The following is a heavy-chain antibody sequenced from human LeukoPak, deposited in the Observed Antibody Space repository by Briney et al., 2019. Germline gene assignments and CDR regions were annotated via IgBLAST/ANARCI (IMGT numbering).Heavy chain of an antibody. J-gene: IGHJ4*02. CDR1: GFTFTRYW. V-gene: IGHV3-7*01. CDR2: VKQDGSQQ. CDR3: SSGIYSSSF. D-gene: IGHD6-6*01. Sequence: GGSLRLSCATSGFTFTRYWMAWIRQAPGKGLEWVANVKQDGSQQYYLDSAEGRFTISRDNAKNSLYLQMNNVRAEDTAVYYCSSGIYSSSFWGQGTLVTVSS.